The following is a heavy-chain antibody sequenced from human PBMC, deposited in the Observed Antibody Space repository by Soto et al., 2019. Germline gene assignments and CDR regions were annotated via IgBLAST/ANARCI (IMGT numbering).Heavy chain of an antibody. J-gene: IGHJ4*02. CDR2: INPNTGGT. D-gene: IGHD2-21*02. CDR1: GYTFTGYY. Sequence: ASVKVSCKASGYTFTGYYMHLLRQAPGQGLEWMGWINPNTGGTNYAQKFQGRVTMTRDTSISTGYMELTRLRSDDTAVYYCATRGYCGGDCFSYWGQGTLVTVSS. CDR3: ATRGYCGGDCFSY. V-gene: IGHV1-2*02.